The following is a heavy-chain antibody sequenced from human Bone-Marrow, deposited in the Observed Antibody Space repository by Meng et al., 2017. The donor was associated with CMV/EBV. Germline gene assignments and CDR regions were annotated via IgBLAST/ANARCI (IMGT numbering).Heavy chain of an antibody. J-gene: IGHJ1*01. V-gene: IGHV4-34*01. CDR1: GGSFSGYY. CDR3: AMTHGGLYFQH. Sequence: GSLRLSCAVYGGSFSGYYWSWIRQPPGKGLEWIGEINHSGSTNYNPSLKSRVTISVDTSKNQFSLKLSSVTAADTAVYYCAMTHGGLYFQHWGQGTRVTVSS. CDR2: INHSGST.